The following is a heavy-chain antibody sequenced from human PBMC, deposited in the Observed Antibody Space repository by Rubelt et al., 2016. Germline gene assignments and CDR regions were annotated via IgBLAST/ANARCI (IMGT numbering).Heavy chain of an antibody. D-gene: IGHD3-10*01. CDR2: INAGNGHN. CDR1: GYTFTSYA. Sequence: QVQLVQSGAEVKKPGASVKVSCKASGYTFTSYAMHWVRQAPGQRLEWMGWINAGNGHNKYSQKFQGRVTITRDTSASTAYMELSSLRSEDTAVYYCARGGLSELLWFGESRIDYWGQGTLVTVSS. CDR3: ARGGLSELLWFGESRIDY. J-gene: IGHJ4*02. V-gene: IGHV1-3*01.